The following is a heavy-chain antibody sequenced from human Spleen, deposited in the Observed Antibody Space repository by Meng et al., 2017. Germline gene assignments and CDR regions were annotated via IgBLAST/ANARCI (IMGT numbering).Heavy chain of an antibody. CDR3: ARDWAPWSSFHYYFGLDV. CDR1: GASITSYY. V-gene: IGHV4-4*07. Sequence: SETLSLTCSVSGASITSYYWSWIRQPAGKGLEWIGHIFSSGTTNYSPSLKSRVAMSVDTSKNQFSLRLNSVTAADTAVYYCARDWAPWSSFHYYFGLDVWAQGPT. CDR2: IFSSGTT. D-gene: IGHD2-8*02. J-gene: IGHJ6*02.